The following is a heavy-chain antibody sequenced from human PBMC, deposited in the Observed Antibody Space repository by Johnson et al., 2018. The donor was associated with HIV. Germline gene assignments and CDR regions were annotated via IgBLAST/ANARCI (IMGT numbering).Heavy chain of an antibody. V-gene: IGHV3-30*04. CDR2: ISYDGSNK. CDR3: AREAYCSGGSCYDAFDI. D-gene: IGHD2-15*01. J-gene: IGHJ3*02. CDR1: GFTFSSYA. Sequence: QVQLVESGGGVLQPGRSLRLSCAASGFTFSSYAMHWVRQAPGKGLEWVAVISYDGSNKYYADSVKGRFTISRDNSKNTLYLQMNSLRAEDTAVYYCAREAYCSGGSCYDAFDIWGQGTMVTVSS.